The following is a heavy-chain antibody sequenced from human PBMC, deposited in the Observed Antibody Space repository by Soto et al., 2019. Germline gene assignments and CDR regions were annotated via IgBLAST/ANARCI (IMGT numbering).Heavy chain of an antibody. Sequence: QLQLQESGPGLVKPSETLSLTCTVSGGSISSSSYYWGWIRQPPGKGREWIGSTYYIGSTYYNPSLKTRVTISVDTSKNQFSLKLSSVPAADTAVYYCARRGSSSWYGYWGQGTLVTVSS. V-gene: IGHV4-39*01. J-gene: IGHJ4*02. CDR3: ARRGSSSWYGY. CDR1: GGSISSSSYY. D-gene: IGHD6-13*01. CDR2: TYYIGST.